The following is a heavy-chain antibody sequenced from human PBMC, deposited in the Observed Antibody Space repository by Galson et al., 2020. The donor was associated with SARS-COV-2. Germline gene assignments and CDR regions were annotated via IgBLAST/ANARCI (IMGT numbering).Heavy chain of an antibody. D-gene: IGHD2-2*01. CDR3: AKDQGPRDCRSVSCGMGD. J-gene: IGHJ6*02. Sequence: GGSLRLSCAASGFTFSSYGMHWVRQAPGKGLEWVAIISDDGSSNYYADSVKGRFTISRDNSRNTLYLQMNSLRAEDTAVYYCAKDQGPRDCRSVSCGMGDWGQGTTVTVSS. CDR1: GFTFSSYG. V-gene: IGHV3-30*18. CDR2: ISDDGSSN.